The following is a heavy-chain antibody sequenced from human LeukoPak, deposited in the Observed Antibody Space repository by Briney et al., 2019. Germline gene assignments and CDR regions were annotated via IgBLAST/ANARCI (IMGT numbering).Heavy chain of an antibody. D-gene: IGHD2-15*01. Sequence: ASVKVSCKVSGYTLTELSMHWVRQAPGKGLEWMGGFDPEDGETIYAQKFQGRVTMTEDTSTDTAYMELSSLRSEDTAVYYCATAAIGVVVVAALDWGRGTLVTVSS. J-gene: IGHJ4*02. CDR3: ATAAIGVVVVAALD. CDR2: FDPEDGET. CDR1: GYTLTELS. V-gene: IGHV1-24*01.